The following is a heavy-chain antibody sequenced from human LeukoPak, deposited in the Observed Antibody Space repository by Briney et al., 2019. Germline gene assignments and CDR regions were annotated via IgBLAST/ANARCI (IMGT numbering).Heavy chain of an antibody. CDR2: IYYTGST. D-gene: IGHD1-26*01. CDR1: GASLSTSPYY. J-gene: IGHJ4*02. CDR3: AKSGGYGLIDK. Sequence: SETLSLTCSVSGASLSTSPYYWGWIRQPPGKGLEWIGNIYYTGSTYYNVSLNSRVTISIDTSKNLFSLRLNSMTAADTAVYYCAKSGGYGLIDKWDQGTLVTVSS. V-gene: IGHV4-39*01.